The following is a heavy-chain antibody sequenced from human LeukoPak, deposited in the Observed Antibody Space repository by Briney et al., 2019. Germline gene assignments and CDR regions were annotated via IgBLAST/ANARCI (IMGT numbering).Heavy chain of an antibody. CDR3: AREYNILTGPMGPYGY. CDR2: MNPNSGNT. J-gene: IGHJ4*02. V-gene: IGHV1-8*03. Sequence: GASVKVSCKASGYTFTSYDINWVRQTTGQGLEWMGWMNPNSGNTGYAQKFQGRVTITRNTSISTAYMELSSLRSEDTAVYYCAREYNILTGPMGPYGYWGQGTLVTVSS. D-gene: IGHD3-9*01. CDR1: GYTFTSYD.